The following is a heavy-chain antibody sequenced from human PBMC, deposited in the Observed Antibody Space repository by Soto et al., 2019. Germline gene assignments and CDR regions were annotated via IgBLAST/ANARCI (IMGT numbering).Heavy chain of an antibody. V-gene: IGHV3-9*01. J-gene: IGHJ4*02. Sequence: EVQLVESGGGLVQPGGSLRLSCTTSGFTFNDYAMHWVRQAPGKGLEWVSGINWNSGSIGYADSVTGRITISRDNAKNFLYLQMNSLRAEDTALYYCVRDNHYDILPNFDYWGQGTLVTVSS. CDR2: INWNSGSI. CDR1: GFTFNDYA. CDR3: VRDNHYDILPNFDY. D-gene: IGHD3-9*01.